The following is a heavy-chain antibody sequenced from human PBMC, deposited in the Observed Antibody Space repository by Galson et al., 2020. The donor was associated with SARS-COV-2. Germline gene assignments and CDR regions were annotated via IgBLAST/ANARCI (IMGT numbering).Heavy chain of an antibody. CDR2: INPNSGGT. J-gene: IGHJ6*02. CDR1: GYTFTGYY. D-gene: IGHD2-2*01. Sequence: ASVKVSCKASGYTFTGYYLHWVLQAPGQGLEWMGWINPNSGGTNYAQKFQGRVTMTGDTSISTAYMELSSLRSDDTAVYFCARSCSSTTCFQTDGMDVWGQGTTVTVSS. CDR3: ARSCSSTTCFQTDGMDV. V-gene: IGHV1-2*02.